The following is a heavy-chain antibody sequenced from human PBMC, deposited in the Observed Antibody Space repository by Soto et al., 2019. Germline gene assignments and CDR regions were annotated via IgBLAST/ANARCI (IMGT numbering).Heavy chain of an antibody. J-gene: IGHJ5*02. V-gene: IGHV1-3*01. D-gene: IGHD2-15*01. Sequence: QVQLVQSGAEVKKPGASVKISCKASGYTFTRYTMNWVRQAPGQRLEWMGWINPDNGNTKSSQKFQDRVIITRDTSARTPYMDLSSLRSADTAVYYCARGIATGQLDPWGQGTLVTVSS. CDR1: GYTFTRYT. CDR2: INPDNGNT. CDR3: ARGIATGQLDP.